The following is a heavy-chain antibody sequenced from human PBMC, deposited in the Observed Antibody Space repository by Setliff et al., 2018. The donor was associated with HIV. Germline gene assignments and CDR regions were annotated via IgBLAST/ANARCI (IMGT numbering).Heavy chain of an antibody. J-gene: IGHJ6*02. Sequence: GSLRLSCAASGFTFSTYGMQWVRQAPGKGLEWVAFIRYDGSNQYYADSVKGRFTISRDNARNSLYLQMDSLRAEDTALYYCVRISGSNGHYYYGLDVWGQGTTVTVSS. CDR2: IRYDGSNQ. V-gene: IGHV3-30*02. CDR1: GFTFSTYG. CDR3: VRISGSNGHYYYGLDV. D-gene: IGHD1-26*01.